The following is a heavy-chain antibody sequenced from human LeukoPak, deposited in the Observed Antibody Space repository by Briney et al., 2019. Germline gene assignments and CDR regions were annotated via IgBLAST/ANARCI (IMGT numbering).Heavy chain of an antibody. D-gene: IGHD6-6*01. J-gene: IGHJ6*03. Sequence: SETLSLTCTVSGASINIRYHYWGWIRQPPGKGLEWIGEINHSGSTDYNPSLKSRVTISVDTSKNQFSLKLSSVTAADTAVYYCARYGIAARPRYYYYMDVWGKGTTVTVSS. CDR3: ARYGIAARPRYYYYMDV. V-gene: IGHV4-39*07. CDR2: INHSGST. CDR1: GASINIRYHY.